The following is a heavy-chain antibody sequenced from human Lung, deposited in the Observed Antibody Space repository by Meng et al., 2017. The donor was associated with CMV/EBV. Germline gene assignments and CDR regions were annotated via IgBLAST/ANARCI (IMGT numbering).Heavy chain of an antibody. CDR3: AREGGRAGTPGSYYYGMDV. V-gene: IGHV3-21*01. CDR1: GFTFSSYS. Sequence: SXAASGFTFSSYSMNWVRQAPGKGLEWVSSISSSSSYIYYADSVKGRFTISRDNAKNSLYLQMNSLRAEDTAVYYCAREGGRAGTPGSYYYGMDVWGQGXTVTVSS. CDR2: ISSSSSYI. D-gene: IGHD1-1*01. J-gene: IGHJ6*02.